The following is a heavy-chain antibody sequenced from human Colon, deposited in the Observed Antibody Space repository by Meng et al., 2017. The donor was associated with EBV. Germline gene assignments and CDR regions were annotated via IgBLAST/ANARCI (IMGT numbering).Heavy chain of an antibody. CDR2: ISTNTGNP. CDR1: GYTFTRYP. J-gene: IGHJ4*02. CDR3: GTLKYTSGFYGPAY. Sequence: VQLVKSGSELKKPGASVKVSCKASGYTFTRYPMNWVRQAPGQGLEWMGWISTNTGNPTYAQGFTGRFVFSVDTSVSTAYLQISSLKAEDTAVYYCGTLKYTSGFYGPAYWGQGALVTVSS. D-gene: IGHD6-19*01. V-gene: IGHV7-4-1*02.